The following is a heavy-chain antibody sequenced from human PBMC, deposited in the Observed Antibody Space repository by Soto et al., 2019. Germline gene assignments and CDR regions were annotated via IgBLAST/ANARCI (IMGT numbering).Heavy chain of an antibody. CDR2: IYSGGST. CDR3: ARDAYYDILTGLYGMDV. J-gene: IGHJ6*02. Sequence: ESGGGLIQPGGSLRLSCAASGFTVSSNYMSWVRQAPGKGLEWVSVIYSGGSTYYADSVKGRFTISRDNSKNTLYLQMNSLRAEDTAVYYCARDAYYDILTGLYGMDVWGQGTTVTVSS. D-gene: IGHD3-9*01. CDR1: GFTVSSNY. V-gene: IGHV3-53*01.